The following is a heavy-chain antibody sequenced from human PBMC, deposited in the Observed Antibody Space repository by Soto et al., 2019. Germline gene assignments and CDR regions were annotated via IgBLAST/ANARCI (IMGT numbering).Heavy chain of an antibody. CDR1: GSTFTTYW. D-gene: IGHD2-2*01. Sequence: GESLKISCKGSGSTFTTYWIAWVRQMPGKGLDWMGIIYPGDSDTRYSPSFQGQVTISADKSISTAYLQWSSLKASDTAMYYCARLLGYCTSTSCWGGLDYWGQGTLVTVSS. CDR3: ARLLGYCTSTSCWGGLDY. J-gene: IGHJ4*02. V-gene: IGHV5-51*01. CDR2: IYPGDSDT.